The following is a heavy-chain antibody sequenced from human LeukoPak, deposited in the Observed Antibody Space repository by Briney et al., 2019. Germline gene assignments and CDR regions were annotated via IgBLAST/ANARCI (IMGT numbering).Heavy chain of an antibody. CDR1: GGSFSGYY. D-gene: IGHD2-21*02. CDR3: ARVLLGAYCGGDCYRDDAFVI. Sequence: SETLSLTCAVYGGSFSGYYRSWIRQPPGKGLEWIGEINHSGSTNYNPSLKSRVTISVDTSKNQFSLKLSSVTAADTAVYYCARVLLGAYCGGDCYRDDAFVIWGQGTMVTVSS. V-gene: IGHV4-34*01. J-gene: IGHJ3*02. CDR2: INHSGST.